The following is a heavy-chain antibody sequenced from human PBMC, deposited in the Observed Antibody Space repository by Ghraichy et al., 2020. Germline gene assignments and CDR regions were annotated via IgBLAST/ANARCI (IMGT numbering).Heavy chain of an antibody. CDR2: IYTSGST. CDR3: ARWGYDFWRGNDAFDI. Sequence: SETLSLTCTVSGGSISSGSYYWSWIRQPAGKGLEWIGRIYTSGSTNYNPSLKSRVTISVDTSKNQFSLKLSSVTAADTAVYYCARWGYDFWRGNDAFDIWGQGTMVTVSS. D-gene: IGHD3-3*01. J-gene: IGHJ3*02. CDR1: GGSISSGSYY. V-gene: IGHV4-61*02.